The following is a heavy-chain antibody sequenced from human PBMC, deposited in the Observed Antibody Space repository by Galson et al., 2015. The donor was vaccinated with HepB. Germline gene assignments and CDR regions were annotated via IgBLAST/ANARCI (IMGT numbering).Heavy chain of an antibody. Sequence: ETLSLTCNVSGGSISGSYWSWIRQPPGKGLEWIGHFYHRGSTTYSPSLKSRVTISLDTSMKHFSLKMTSVTAADTAVYYCARYGSGWGAYSYYGMDVWGQGTTVTVSS. V-gene: IGHV4-59*08. J-gene: IGHJ6*02. CDR2: FYHRGST. CDR1: GGSISGSY. CDR3: ARYGSGWGAYSYYGMDV. D-gene: IGHD6-25*01.